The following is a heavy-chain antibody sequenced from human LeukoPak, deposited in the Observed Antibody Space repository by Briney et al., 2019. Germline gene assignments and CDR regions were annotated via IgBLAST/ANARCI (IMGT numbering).Heavy chain of an antibody. CDR1: EFSFSDYA. CDR3: VRDRYTFGSCWFDS. V-gene: IGHV3-33*01. J-gene: IGHJ5*01. Sequence: GRSLRLSCAASEFSFSDYAMNWVRQAPGKGLEWVAVIWYDGSNKHYAYSVKGRFTISRDNSKKMLYLHMNRLRVEDTAVYYCVRDRYTFGSCWFDSWGQGTQVTVSS. CDR2: IWYDGSNK. D-gene: IGHD2-2*02.